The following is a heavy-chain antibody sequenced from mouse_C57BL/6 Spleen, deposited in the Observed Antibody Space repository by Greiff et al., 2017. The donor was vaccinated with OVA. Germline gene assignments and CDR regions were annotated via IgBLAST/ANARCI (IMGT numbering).Heavy chain of an antibody. CDR2: IDPSDSET. D-gene: IGHD2-2*01. V-gene: IGHV1-52*01. J-gene: IGHJ3*01. CDR1: GYTFTSYW. CDR3: ARDGYDWFAY. Sequence: QVQLQQPGAELVRPGSSVKLSCKASGYTFTSYWMHWVKQRPIQGLEWIGNIDPSDSETHYNQKFKDKATLTVDKSSSTAYMQLSSLTAEDSAVYYCARDGYDWFAYWGQGTLVTVSA.